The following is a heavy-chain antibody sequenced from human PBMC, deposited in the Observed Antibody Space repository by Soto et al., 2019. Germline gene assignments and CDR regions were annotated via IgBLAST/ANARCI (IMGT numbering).Heavy chain of an antibody. CDR2: ISTTGGGT. D-gene: IGHD6-19*01. CDR3: AGGLHTSGWYTLYY. V-gene: IGHV3-21*04. CDR1: GFTFDNYG. J-gene: IGHJ4*02. Sequence: AGSLRLSCAASGFTFDNYGMSWVHQAPGKGPEWVSSISTTGGGTNYADSVKGRFTISRDNAKNSLYLQMNSLRAEDTAVYDCAGGLHTSGWYTLYYWGQGTLVTVSS.